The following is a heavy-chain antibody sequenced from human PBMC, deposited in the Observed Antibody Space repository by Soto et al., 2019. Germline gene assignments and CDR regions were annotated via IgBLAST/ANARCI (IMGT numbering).Heavy chain of an antibody. Sequence: PGGSLRLSCAASGFTFSDYYMSWIRQAPGKGLEWVSYISSSGGTIYYADSVKGRFTISRDNAKNSLYLQMNSLRAEDTAVYYWARDIPRGNVDIVATIFGGDAFDIWGQGTMVTVSS. V-gene: IGHV3-11*01. CDR1: GFTFSDYY. D-gene: IGHD5-12*01. CDR2: ISSSGGTI. CDR3: ARDIPRGNVDIVATIFGGDAFDI. J-gene: IGHJ3*02.